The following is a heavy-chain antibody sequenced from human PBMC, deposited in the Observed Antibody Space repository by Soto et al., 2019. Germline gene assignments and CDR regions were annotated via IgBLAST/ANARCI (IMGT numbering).Heavy chain of an antibody. V-gene: IGHV3-53*01. J-gene: IGHJ4*02. CDR3: ASRAPYWSGGSCYWGYFDY. CDR2: IYSGGST. D-gene: IGHD2-15*01. Sequence: EVQLVESGGGLIQPGGSLRLSCAASGFTVSSNYMSWVRQAPGKGLEWVSVIYSGGSTYYADSVKGRFTISRDNSKNTLYLQMNSLRAEDTAVYYCASRAPYWSGGSCYWGYFDYWGQGTLVTVSS. CDR1: GFTVSSNY.